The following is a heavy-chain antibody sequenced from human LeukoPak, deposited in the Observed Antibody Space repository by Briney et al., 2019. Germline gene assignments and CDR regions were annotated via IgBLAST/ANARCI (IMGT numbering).Heavy chain of an antibody. V-gene: IGHV3-21*01. CDR3: ARDPQYCSGGSCYSFDY. D-gene: IGHD2-15*01. Sequence: GGSLRPSCVASGFTFSTYSMNWVGQAPGKGLDWVSSIISSSSYIYYADSLKGRFTISRDNAKNSLYLQMNSLRAEDTAVYYCARDPQYCSGGSCYSFDYWGQGTLVTVSS. CDR1: GFTFSTYS. CDR2: IISSSSYI. J-gene: IGHJ4*02.